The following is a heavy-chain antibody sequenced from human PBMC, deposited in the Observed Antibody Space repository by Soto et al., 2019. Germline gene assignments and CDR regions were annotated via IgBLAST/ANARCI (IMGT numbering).Heavy chain of an antibody. Sequence: EVQVVESGGGLVQPGGSLRLSCSFTFSMYSMNWVRQAPGKGLEWVASISSGGDYIKYADSVKGRFTISRDNAKNAVSLQMNSLIVDDTAIYFCTRDQGGSDYSWFEPWGQGTLVPVSS. D-gene: IGHD1-26*01. CDR2: ISSGGDYI. V-gene: IGHV3-21*01. CDR3: TRDQGGSDYSWFEP. CDR1: FTFSMYS. J-gene: IGHJ5*02.